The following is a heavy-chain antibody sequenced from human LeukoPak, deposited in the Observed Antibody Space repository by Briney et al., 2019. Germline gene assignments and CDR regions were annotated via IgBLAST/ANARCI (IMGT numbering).Heavy chain of an antibody. J-gene: IGHJ4*02. CDR1: GGSFSGYY. CDR2: IYYSGST. CDR3: AREIDCSGGRCYFDY. V-gene: IGHV4-34*09. D-gene: IGHD2-15*01. Sequence: SETLSLTCAVYGGSFSGYYWSWIRQPPGKGLEWIGYIYYSGSTYYNPSLKSRVTISVDTSKNQFSLKLSSVTAADTAVYYCAREIDCSGGRCYFDYWGQGTLVTVSS.